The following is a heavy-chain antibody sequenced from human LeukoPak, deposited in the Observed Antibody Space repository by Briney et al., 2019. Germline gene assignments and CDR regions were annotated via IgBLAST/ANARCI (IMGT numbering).Heavy chain of an antibody. J-gene: IGHJ4*02. V-gene: IGHV1-2*02. D-gene: IGHD2-21*02. Sequence: GASVKVSCKASGDTFTDYYLHWVRQAPGQGLGWVVGINPGSGDTHYAQKFLGRVTVTRDTAISTGYMELIGLRSDDTAVYYCAMELLVPVPLKAFDYWGQGTLVTVSS. CDR2: INPGSGDT. CDR1: GDTFTDYY. CDR3: AMELLVPVPLKAFDY.